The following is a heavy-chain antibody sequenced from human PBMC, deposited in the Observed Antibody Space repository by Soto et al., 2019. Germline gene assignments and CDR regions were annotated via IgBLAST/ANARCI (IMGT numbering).Heavy chain of an antibody. CDR3: ARGGYYERSGSRNYHYDGVNV. J-gene: IGHJ6*02. D-gene: IGHD3-22*01. CDR1: GYTFSSYG. Sequence: QAQLMQSGAEVKRPGASVKVSCRSSGYTFSSYGISWVRQAPGQGLEWLGWISPYDGNRNYAQTLQGRVYMTTDTSPNTAYVGLRSRRVDDTAKYYWARGGYYERSGSRNYHYDGVNVWGQGTTVTVSS. V-gene: IGHV1-18*04. CDR2: ISPYDGNR.